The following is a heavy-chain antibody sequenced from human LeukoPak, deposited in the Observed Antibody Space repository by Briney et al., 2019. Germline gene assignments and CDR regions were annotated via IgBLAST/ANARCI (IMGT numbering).Heavy chain of an antibody. V-gene: IGHV4-59*08. D-gene: IGHD5-18*01. J-gene: IGHJ4*02. CDR2: TYYSGST. Sequence: SEPLSLTCTVSGGSISGYSWTWIRQPPGRGLEWIGKTYYSGSTNYNPSLKSRVTISVDTSKNQFSLKLSSVTVADMAVYYCARLDPRYSYGPMIDYWGQGTLVTVSS. CDR1: GGSISGYS. CDR3: ARLDPRYSYGPMIDY.